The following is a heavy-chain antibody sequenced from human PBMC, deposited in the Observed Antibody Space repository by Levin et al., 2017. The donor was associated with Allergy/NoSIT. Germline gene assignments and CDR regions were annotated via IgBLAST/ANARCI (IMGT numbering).Heavy chain of an antibody. CDR1: GFSLSTSGVG. D-gene: IGHD3-9*01. J-gene: IGHJ4*02. CDR3: AHSRTYYDILTGYYNRPFDY. Sequence: SGPTLVKPTQTLTLTCTFSGFSLSTSGVGVGWIRQPPGKALEWLALIYWDDDKRYSPSLKSRLTITKDTSKNQVVLTMTNMDPVDTATYYWAHSRTYYDILTGYYNRPFDYWGQGTLVTVSS. CDR2: IYWDDDK. V-gene: IGHV2-5*02.